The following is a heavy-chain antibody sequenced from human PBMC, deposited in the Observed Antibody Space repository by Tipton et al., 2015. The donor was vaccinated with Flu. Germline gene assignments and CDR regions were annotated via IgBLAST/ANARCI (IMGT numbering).Heavy chain of an antibody. V-gene: IGHV3-20*04. Sequence: VQLVQSGGGVVRPGGSLRLSCAASGFAFDDYAMSWVRQAPGKGLEWVSGLNWNGGNSGYADSVKGRFTISRDNAKNSLYLKMNSLRAEDTALYYCARRGAAITHYFDYWGQGTLVTVSS. CDR1: GFAFDDYA. CDR2: LNWNGGNS. J-gene: IGHJ4*02. D-gene: IGHD3-16*01. CDR3: ARRGAAITHYFDY.